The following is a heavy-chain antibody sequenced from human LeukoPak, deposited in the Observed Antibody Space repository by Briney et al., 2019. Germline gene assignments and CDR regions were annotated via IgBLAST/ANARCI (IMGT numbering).Heavy chain of an antibody. J-gene: IGHJ4*02. D-gene: IGHD5-12*01. CDR3: ARAVYSGYDFGYFDY. CDR1: GGTFSSYA. CDR2: IIPIFGTA. Sequence: SVKVSCEASGGTFSSYAISWVRQAPGQGLEWVGGIIPIFGTANYAQKFQGRVTITADESTSTAYMELSSLGSEDAAVYYCARAVYSGYDFGYFDYWGQGTLVTVSS. V-gene: IGHV1-69*01.